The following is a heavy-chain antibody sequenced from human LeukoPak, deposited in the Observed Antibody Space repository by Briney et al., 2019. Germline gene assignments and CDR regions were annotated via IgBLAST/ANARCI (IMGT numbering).Heavy chain of an antibody. CDR1: SYTFTSYG. CDR3: ARDTFGELWDY. Sequence: ASVKVSCKASSYTFTSYGISWVRQAPGQGLEWMGWISAYNGNTNYAQKLQGRFTLTTDSSTSTAYMELRSLRSYDTAGYYFARDTFGELWDYWGQETLVTVAS. J-gene: IGHJ4*02. D-gene: IGHD3-10*01. V-gene: IGHV1-18*01. CDR2: ISAYNGNT.